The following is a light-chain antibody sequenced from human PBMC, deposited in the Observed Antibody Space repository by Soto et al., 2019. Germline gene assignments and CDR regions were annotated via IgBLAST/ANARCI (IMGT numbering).Light chain of an antibody. J-gene: IGKJ4*01. CDR3: QQYNNWPPT. CDR2: GAS. CDR1: QSVSSN. V-gene: IGKV3-15*01. Sequence: IVMTQSPATLSVSPGERATLSCRASQSVSSNLAWYQQKPGQAPRLLIYGASTRATGIPATLSGSGSGTEFTLTISSLQSEDFAVYYCQQYNNWPPTFGGGTKVEIK.